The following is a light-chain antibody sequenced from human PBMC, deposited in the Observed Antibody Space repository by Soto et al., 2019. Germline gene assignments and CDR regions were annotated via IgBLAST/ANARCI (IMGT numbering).Light chain of an antibody. J-gene: IGLJ1*01. V-gene: IGLV2-14*01. CDR1: SSVIGAYNY. CDR2: DVN. Sequence: QSVLTQPASVSGSPGQSITISCTGTSSVIGAYNYVSWYQQHPGKAPKLLIYDVNYRPSGVSNRLSGSKSGNTASLTISGLQAEDEADYYCSSYAISSAYVFGTGTKVTVL. CDR3: SSYAISSAYV.